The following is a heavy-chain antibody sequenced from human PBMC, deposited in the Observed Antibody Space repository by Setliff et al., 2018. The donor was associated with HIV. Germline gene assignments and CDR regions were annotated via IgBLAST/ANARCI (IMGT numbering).Heavy chain of an antibody. V-gene: IGHV4-61*02. Sequence: PSETLSLTCTVSGGSINSGGYYWVWIRQPALKGLEWIGRIYTSGLTNYNPSLKSRVTMSVDTSKNQFSLKLTSVTASDTAVYYCARAAAGNTGPFDLWGQGSPVTVSS. D-gene: IGHD4-17*01. CDR3: ARAAAGNTGPFDL. CDR2: IYTSGLT. CDR1: GGSINSGGYY. J-gene: IGHJ4*02.